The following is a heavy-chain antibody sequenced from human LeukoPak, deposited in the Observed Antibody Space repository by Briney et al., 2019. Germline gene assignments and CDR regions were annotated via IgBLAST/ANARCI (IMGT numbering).Heavy chain of an antibody. V-gene: IGHV1-18*01. D-gene: IGHD1-26*01. Sequence: ASVKVSCKVSGYTLTELSMHWVRQAPGQGLEWMGWISAYNGNTNYAQKLQGRVTMTTDTSTSTAYMELRSLRSDDTAVYYCARDLVVGARHGYWGQGTLVTVSS. CDR3: ARDLVVGARHGY. J-gene: IGHJ4*02. CDR1: GYTLTELS. CDR2: ISAYNGNT.